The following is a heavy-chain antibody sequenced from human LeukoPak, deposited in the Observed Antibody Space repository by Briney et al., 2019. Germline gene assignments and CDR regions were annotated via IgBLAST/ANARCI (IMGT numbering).Heavy chain of an antibody. CDR2: IIPIFGTT. CDR3: ARARFPYYRLSGADSYFMDV. D-gene: IGHD3-10*01. J-gene: IGHJ6*03. V-gene: IGHV1-69*06. Sequence: SVKVSCKASGGTFNNYAMSWVRQAPGQGLEWMGGIIPIFGTTNYAQRFQGRVTVTADKSTSTAYMELSSLRAEDTGVYYCARARFPYYRLSGADSYFMDVWGKGTTVTVSS. CDR1: GGTFNNYA.